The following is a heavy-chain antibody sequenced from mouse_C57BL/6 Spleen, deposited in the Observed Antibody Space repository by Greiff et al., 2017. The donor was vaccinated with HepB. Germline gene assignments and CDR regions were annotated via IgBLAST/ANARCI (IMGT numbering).Heavy chain of an antibody. CDR3: TRYRTAQATTRYYYAMDC. CDR2: IDPETGGT. Sequence: VKLMESGAELVRPGASVTLSCKASGYTFTDYEMHWVKQTPVHGLEWIGAIDPETGGTAYNQKFKGKAILTADKSSSTAYMELRSLTSEDSAVYYCTRYRTAQATTRYYYAMDCWGQGTSVTDSS. CDR1: GYTFTDYE. D-gene: IGHD3-2*02. J-gene: IGHJ4*01. V-gene: IGHV1-15*01.